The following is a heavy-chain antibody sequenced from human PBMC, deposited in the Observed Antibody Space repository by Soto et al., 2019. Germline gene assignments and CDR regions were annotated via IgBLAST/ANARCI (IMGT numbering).Heavy chain of an antibody. V-gene: IGHV2-26*01. CDR2: IFSNDEK. J-gene: IGHJ4*02. Sequence: QVTLKESGPVLVKPTETLTLTCTVSGFSLSNARMGVSWIRQPPGKALEWLAHIFSNDEKSYSTSLKSRLTIYNGTSDRHSVLTLAKEDTLDTTTYYCAQIALYSGYDYSFFAYWGQGTLVTVS. D-gene: IGHD5-12*01. CDR1: GFSLSNARMG. CDR3: AQIALYSGYDYSFFAY.